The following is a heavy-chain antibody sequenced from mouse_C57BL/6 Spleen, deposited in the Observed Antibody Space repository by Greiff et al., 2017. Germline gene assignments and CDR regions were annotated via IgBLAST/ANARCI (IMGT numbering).Heavy chain of an antibody. CDR1: GYTFTSYW. CDR3: ARRVWDLYYFDY. D-gene: IGHD4-1*01. Sequence: VQLQQPGAELVMPGASVKLSCKASGYTFTSYWMHWVKQRPGQGLEWIGEIDPSDSYTNYNQKFKGKSTLTVDKSSSTAYMQLSSLTSEDSAVYYCARRVWDLYYFDYWGQGTTLTVSS. CDR2: IDPSDSYT. J-gene: IGHJ2*01. V-gene: IGHV1-69*01.